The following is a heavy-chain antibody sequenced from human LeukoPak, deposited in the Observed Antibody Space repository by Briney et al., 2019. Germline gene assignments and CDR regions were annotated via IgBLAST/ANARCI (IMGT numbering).Heavy chain of an antibody. V-gene: IGHV3-23*01. CDR2: ISGSGGST. D-gene: IGHD2/OR15-2a*01. CDR1: GFTFSSYA. CDR3: AKDQRGFCYYYYMDV. J-gene: IGHJ6*03. Sequence: PGGSLRLSCAASGFTFSSYAMSWVRQAPGKGLEWVSAISGSGGSTYYADSVKGRFTISRDNSKNTLYLQMNSLRAEDTAVYYCAKDQRGFCYYYYMDVWGKGTTVTVSS.